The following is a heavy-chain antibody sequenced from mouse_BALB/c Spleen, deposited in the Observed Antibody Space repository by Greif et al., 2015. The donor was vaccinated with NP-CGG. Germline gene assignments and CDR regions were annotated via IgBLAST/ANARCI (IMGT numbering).Heavy chain of an antibody. CDR2: ISSGGSYT. D-gene: IGHD1-1*01. J-gene: IGHJ2*01. CDR3: ARQTRGEDYYGSSYVFDY. V-gene: IGHV5-6*01. CDR1: GFTFSSYG. Sequence: EVMLVESGGDLVKPGGSLKLSCAASGFTFSSYGMSWVRQTPDKRLEWVATISSGGSYTYYPDSVKGRFTISRDNAKNTLYLQMSSLKSEDTAMYYCARQTRGEDYYGSSYVFDYWGQGTTLTVSS.